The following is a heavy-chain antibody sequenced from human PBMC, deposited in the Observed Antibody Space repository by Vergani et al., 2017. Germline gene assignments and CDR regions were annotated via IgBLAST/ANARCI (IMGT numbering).Heavy chain of an antibody. CDR2: VFRYGNV. CDR3: ARDFGGEWYFDL. V-gene: IGHV4-59*01. D-gene: IGHD2-15*01. Sequence: VLLQEPGPGLVKPSETLSLKCSVSGASIDSFYWRWRRQSPGQGLEWIGYVFRYGNVNYNPSFNFRAAIDTSNNQLSLRLSSVTAADTAVYYCARDFGGEWYFDLWGRGTFVTVSS. CDR1: GASIDSFY. J-gene: IGHJ2*01.